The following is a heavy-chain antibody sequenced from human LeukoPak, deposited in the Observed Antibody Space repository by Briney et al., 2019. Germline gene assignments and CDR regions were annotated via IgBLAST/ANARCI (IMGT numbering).Heavy chain of an antibody. Sequence: GRSLRISCAEAGFTFSSYWMHWVRQAPGKGLVWVLRINSDGSSTSYADSVKGRFTISRDNAKNTLYLQMNSLRAEDTAVYYCARSYNFDYWGQGTLVTVSS. CDR2: INSDGSST. V-gene: IGHV3-74*01. CDR3: ARSYNFDY. CDR1: GFTFSSYW. J-gene: IGHJ4*02. D-gene: IGHD5-18*01.